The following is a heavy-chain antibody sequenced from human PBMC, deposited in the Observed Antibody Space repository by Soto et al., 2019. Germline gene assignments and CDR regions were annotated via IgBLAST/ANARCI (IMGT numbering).Heavy chain of an antibody. CDR3: AACATGRAPFQH. CDR2: SSNRAGRYTT. V-gene: IGHV3-72*01. Sequence: GGSLRLSCVVCGFTFSDHFMDWVRQATWKGLEWVGRSSNRAGRYTTQYAASMRGRFTIPRDDSKNSLYLQMNSLKREDTAVYYCAACATGRAPFQHWGRVTLLAVCS. J-gene: IGHJ1*01. D-gene: IGHD6-13*01. CDR1: GFTFSDHF.